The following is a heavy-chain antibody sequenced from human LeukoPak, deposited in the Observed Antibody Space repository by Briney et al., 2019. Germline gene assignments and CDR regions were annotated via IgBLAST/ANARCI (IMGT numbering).Heavy chain of an antibody. V-gene: IGHV4-4*07. Sequence: PSETPSLTCIVSGTSLTTYFWSWIRQPAGKGLEWIGRFYSSGSTSYNPSLKSRLTMSVDTSKNEFSLKLRSVTAADTAVYYCVRDRVDSSGYYYYYGLDVWGQGTTVTVSS. CDR3: VRDRVDSSGYYYYYGLDV. CDR2: FYSSGST. J-gene: IGHJ6*02. CDR1: GTSLTTYF. D-gene: IGHD3-22*01.